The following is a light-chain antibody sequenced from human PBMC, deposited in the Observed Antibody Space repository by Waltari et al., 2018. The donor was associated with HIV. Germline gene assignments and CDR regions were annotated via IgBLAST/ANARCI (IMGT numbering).Light chain of an antibody. CDR3: CSYAGSSIR. V-gene: IGLV2-23*01. Sequence: QSALTQPASVSGSPGQSITLSCTGTSSDVGSYNLVSWYQQHPGKAPKLMIYEGSKRPSGVSNRFSGSKSGNTASLTISGLQAEDEADYYCCSYAGSSIRFGGGTKLTVL. CDR1: SSDVGSYNL. J-gene: IGLJ2*01. CDR2: EGS.